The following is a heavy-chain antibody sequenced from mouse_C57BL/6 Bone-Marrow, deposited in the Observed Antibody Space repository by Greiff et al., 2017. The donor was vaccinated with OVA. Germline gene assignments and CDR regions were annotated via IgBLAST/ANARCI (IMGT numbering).Heavy chain of an antibody. V-gene: IGHV5-17*01. CDR2: ISSGSSTI. J-gene: IGHJ3*01. CDR1: GFTFSDYG. CDR3: ARGEKRFAY. Sequence: EVQVVESGGGLVKPGGSLKLSCAASGFTFSDYGMHWVRQAPEKGLEWVAYISSGSSTIYYADTVKGRFTISRDNAKNTLFLQMTSLRSEDTAMYYCARGEKRFAYWGQGTLVTVSA.